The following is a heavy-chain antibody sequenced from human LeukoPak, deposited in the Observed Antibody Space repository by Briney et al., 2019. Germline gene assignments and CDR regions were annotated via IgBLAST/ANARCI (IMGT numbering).Heavy chain of an antibody. Sequence: PSETLSLTCAVYGGSFSGYYWSWIRQPPGKGLEWTGEINHSGSTNYNPSLKSRVTLSVDTSKNQFSLKLSSVTAADTAVYYCARGRVPAAMVYWGQGTLVTVSS. CDR2: INHSGST. J-gene: IGHJ4*02. CDR1: GGSFSGYY. V-gene: IGHV4-34*01. D-gene: IGHD2-2*01. CDR3: ARGRVPAAMVY.